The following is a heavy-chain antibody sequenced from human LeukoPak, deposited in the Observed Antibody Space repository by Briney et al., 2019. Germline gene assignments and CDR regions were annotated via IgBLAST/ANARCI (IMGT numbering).Heavy chain of an antibody. D-gene: IGHD3-22*01. CDR1: GGSISSYY. CDR3: ARSPVYDSSGYYPDY. J-gene: IGHJ4*02. CDR2: IYYSGST. Sequence: PSETLSLTCTVSGGSISSYYWSWIRQPPGKGLEWIGYIYYSGSTNYNPSLKSRVTISVDTSKNQFSLKLSSVTAADTAVYYCARSPVYDSSGYYPDYWGQGTLVTVSS. V-gene: IGHV4-59*12.